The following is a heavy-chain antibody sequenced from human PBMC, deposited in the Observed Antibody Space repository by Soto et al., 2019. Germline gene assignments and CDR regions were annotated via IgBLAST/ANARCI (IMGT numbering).Heavy chain of an antibody. D-gene: IGHD2-15*01. J-gene: IGHJ6*03. Sequence: EVQLLESGGGLVQPGGSLRLSCAASGFTFSSYAMSWVRQAPGKGLEWVSAISGSAATTFYADSVKGRFTVSRDNSKNTLYLQMNSLRAEDTAVYYCARGPRYCSGYSYDYYMDVWGKGTTVTVSS. CDR2: ISGSAATT. CDR1: GFTFSSYA. CDR3: ARGPRYCSGYSYDYYMDV. V-gene: IGHV3-23*01.